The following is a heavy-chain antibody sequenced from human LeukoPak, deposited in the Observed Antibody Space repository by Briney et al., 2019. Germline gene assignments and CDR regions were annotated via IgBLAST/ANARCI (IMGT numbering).Heavy chain of an antibody. V-gene: IGHV1-2*02. Sequence: ASVKVSCKASGYTFTGYYMHWVRQAPGQGLEWMGWINPNSGGTNYAQRFQGRVTMTRDTSISTAYMELSRLRSDDTAVYYCARGGWSGSYYEEGGESFDYWGQGTLVTVSS. CDR1: GYTFTGYY. CDR3: ARGGWSGSYYEEGGESFDY. J-gene: IGHJ4*02. D-gene: IGHD1-26*01. CDR2: INPNSGGT.